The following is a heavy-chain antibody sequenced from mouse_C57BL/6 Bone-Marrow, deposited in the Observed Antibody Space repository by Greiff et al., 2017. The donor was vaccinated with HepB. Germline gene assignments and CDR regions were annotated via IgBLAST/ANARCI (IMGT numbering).Heavy chain of an antibody. J-gene: IGHJ1*03. CDR1: GYSITSGYY. CDR3: ARMTTVVATHWYFDV. CDR2: ISYDGSN. V-gene: IGHV3-6*01. Sequence: VQLQQSGPGLVKPSQSLSLTCSVTGYSITSGYYWNWIRQFPGNKLEWMGYISYDGSNNYNPSLKNRISITRDTSKNQFFLKLNSVTTEDTATYYCARMTTVVATHWYFDVWGTGTTVTVSS. D-gene: IGHD1-1*01.